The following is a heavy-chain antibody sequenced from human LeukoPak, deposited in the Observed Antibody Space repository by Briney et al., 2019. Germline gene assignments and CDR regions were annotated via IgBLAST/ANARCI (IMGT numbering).Heavy chain of an antibody. CDR3: ARSYGDYVYYYYYMDV. D-gene: IGHD4-17*01. CDR1: GGSISSSSYY. J-gene: IGHJ6*03. CDR2: IYYSGST. Sequence: SETLSLTCTVSGGSISSSSYYWGWIRQPPGKGLEWIGSIYYSGSTYYNPSLKRRVTISVDTSKNQFSLKLSSVTAADTAVYYCARSYGDYVYYYYYMDVWGKGTTVTVSS. V-gene: IGHV4-39*01.